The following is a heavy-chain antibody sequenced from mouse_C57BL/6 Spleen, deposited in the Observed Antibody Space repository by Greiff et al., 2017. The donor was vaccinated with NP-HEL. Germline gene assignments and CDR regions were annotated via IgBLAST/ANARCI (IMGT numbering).Heavy chain of an antibody. D-gene: IGHD1-1*01. CDR2: IYPGDGDT. V-gene: IGHV1-82*01. CDR3: ARSLPPFYAMDY. J-gene: IGHJ4*01. Sequence: VQLQQSGPELVKPGASVKISCKASGYAFSSSWMNWVKQRPGKGLEWIGRIYPGDGDTNYNGKFKGKATLTADKSSSTAYMQLSSLTSEDSAVYFCARSLPPFYAMDYWGQGTSVTVAS. CDR1: GYAFSSSW.